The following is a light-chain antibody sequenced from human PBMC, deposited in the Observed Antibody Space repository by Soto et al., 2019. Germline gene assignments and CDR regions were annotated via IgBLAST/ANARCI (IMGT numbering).Light chain of an antibody. CDR3: SSYAGSSNV. Sequence: QSVLTQPPSVSGAPGQRVTISCTGSSSNIGAGYGVHWYQQLPGAAPKLLIYGNTNRPSGVPDRISGSQSGTSASLAITGLQAEDEADYYCSSYAGSSNVFGTGTKLTVL. V-gene: IGLV1-40*01. CDR2: GNT. J-gene: IGLJ1*01. CDR1: SSNIGAGYG.